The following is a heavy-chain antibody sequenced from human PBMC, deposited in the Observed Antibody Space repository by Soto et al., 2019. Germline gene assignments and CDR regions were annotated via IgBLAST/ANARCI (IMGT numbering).Heavy chain of an antibody. V-gene: IGHV3-9*02. CDR2: INWNSGSI. CDR1: GFTSDDYA. Sequence: PGGSLRLSCAPSGFTSDDYAMHWVRQVPGKGLEWVSGINWNSGSIGYADSVKGRFAISRDSAKNSLHLQMNSLRAEDTAFYYCVKDESINWYSGHFRHWGQGTLVTVSS. CDR3: VKDESINWYSGHFRH. D-gene: IGHD6-13*01. J-gene: IGHJ1*01.